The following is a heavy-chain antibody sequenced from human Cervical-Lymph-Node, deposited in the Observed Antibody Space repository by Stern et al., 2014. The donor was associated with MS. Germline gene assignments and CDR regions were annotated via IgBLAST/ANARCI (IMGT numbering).Heavy chain of an antibody. CDR3: ARRLHSTSWVEN. J-gene: IGHJ4*02. CDR2: IYPGDSDT. Sequence: VQLGQSGAEVKKPGESLKISCKGSGFSFTSYWIGWVRQMPGKGLEWMGIIYPGDSDTRYSPSLRGQVTISADKSINTAYLQWSSLKASDTAMYYCARRLHSTSWVENWGQGTLVTVSS. V-gene: IGHV5-51*01. D-gene: IGHD2-2*01. CDR1: GFSFTSYW.